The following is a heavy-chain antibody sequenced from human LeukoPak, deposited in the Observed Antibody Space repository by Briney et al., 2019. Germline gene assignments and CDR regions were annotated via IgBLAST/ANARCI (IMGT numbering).Heavy chain of an antibody. J-gene: IGHJ6*02. D-gene: IGHD2-2*01. CDR2: IYYSGST. Sequence: SETLSLTCTVSGGSVSSGSYYWSWIRQPPGKGLEWIGYIYYSGSTNYNPSLKSRVTISVDTSKSQFSLKLSSVTAADTAVYYCARDRIVVVPAAMGADYYYGMDVWGQGTTVTVSS. CDR1: GGSVSSGSYY. V-gene: IGHV4-61*01. CDR3: ARDRIVVVPAAMGADYYYGMDV.